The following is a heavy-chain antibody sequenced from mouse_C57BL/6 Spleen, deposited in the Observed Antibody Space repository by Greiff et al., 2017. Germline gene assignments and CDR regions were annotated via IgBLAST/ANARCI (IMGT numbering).Heavy chain of an antibody. CDR3: ARGGGYYDYSWYFDV. CDR2: INPNNGGT. D-gene: IGHD2-4*01. J-gene: IGHJ1*03. CDR1: GYTFTDYN. Sequence: EVQLQQSGPELVKPGASVKIPCKASGYTFTDYNMDWVKQSHGKSLEWIGDINPNNGGTIYNQKFKGKATLTVDKSSSTAYMELRSLTSEDTAVYYCARGGGYYDYSWYFDVWGTGTTVTVSS. V-gene: IGHV1-18*01.